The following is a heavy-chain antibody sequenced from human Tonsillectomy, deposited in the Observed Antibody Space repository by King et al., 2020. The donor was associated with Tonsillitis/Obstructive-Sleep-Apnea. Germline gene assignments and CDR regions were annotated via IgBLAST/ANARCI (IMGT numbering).Heavy chain of an antibody. Sequence: VQLVESGGGLVQPGGSLRLSCAASGFTFSSYAMTWVRQAPGKGVEWVSVIGGSGGSTYYADSVKGRFTISRDNSKNKLYGEMNSLRAEDTAVYYCAKDSDSCGYYPSNYYYMDVWGKGTTVTVSS. J-gene: IGHJ6*03. CDR3: AKDSDSCGYYPSNYYYMDV. CDR1: GFTFSSYA. V-gene: IGHV3-23*04. CDR2: IGGSGGST. D-gene: IGHD3-22*01.